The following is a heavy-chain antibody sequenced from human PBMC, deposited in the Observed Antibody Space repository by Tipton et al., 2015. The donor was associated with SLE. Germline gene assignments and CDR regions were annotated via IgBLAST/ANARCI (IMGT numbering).Heavy chain of an antibody. V-gene: IGHV3-30*02. CDR3: SELKAA. CDR1: GSTFKTYG. Sequence: SGSTFKTYGIHWVRQAPGKGLEWVAYIRLDGSEKHYADSVKGRFTISRENSDNTVFLQMTSLRSEDTGVYFCSELKAAWGQGTLVTVSP. J-gene: IGHJ5*02. CDR2: IRLDGSEK.